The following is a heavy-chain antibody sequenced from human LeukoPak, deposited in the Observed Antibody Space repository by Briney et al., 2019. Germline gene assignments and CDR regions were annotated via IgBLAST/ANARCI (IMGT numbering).Heavy chain of an antibody. D-gene: IGHD6-19*01. CDR2: IKQDGSEK. V-gene: IGHV3-7*01. Sequence: GGSLRLSCAASGFTVRDSYMSWVRQAPGKGLEWVANIKQDGSEKYYVDSVKGRFTISRDNVKNSLYLQMNGLRAEDTAVYYCARDSIAVAAEDAFDIWGQGTMVTVSS. CDR3: ARDSIAVAAEDAFDI. CDR1: GFTVRDSY. J-gene: IGHJ3*02.